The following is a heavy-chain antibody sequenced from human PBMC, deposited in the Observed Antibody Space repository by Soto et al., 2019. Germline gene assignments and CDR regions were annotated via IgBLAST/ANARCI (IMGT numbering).Heavy chain of an antibody. CDR1: GGSISSGGYY. D-gene: IGHD3-22*01. CDR3: ARGGGRDYYDSSGYLPEN. J-gene: IGHJ4*02. CDR2: IYYSGST. Sequence: QVQLQESGPGLVKPSQTLSLTCTVSGGSISSGGYYWGWIRQHPGKGLEWIGYIYYSGSTYYNPSLKSRVTISVDTTKNQFSLKLSSVTAADTAVYYCARGGGRDYYDSSGYLPENWGQGTLVTVSS. V-gene: IGHV4-31*03.